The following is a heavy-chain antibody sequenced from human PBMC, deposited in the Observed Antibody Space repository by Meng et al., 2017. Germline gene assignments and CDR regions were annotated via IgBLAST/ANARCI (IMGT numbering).Heavy chain of an antibody. Sequence: QGQLVQSGAEGKKPGASVKVSCKASGYTLTSYDINWVRQATGQGLEWMGWINPNSGGTNYAQKFQGRVTMTRDTSISTAYMELSRLRSDDTAVYYCARSERYVLGFDYWGQGTLVTVSS. CDR2: INPNSGGT. J-gene: IGHJ4*02. CDR1: GYTLTSYD. CDR3: ARSERYVLGFDY. V-gene: IGHV1-2*02. D-gene: IGHD3-16*01.